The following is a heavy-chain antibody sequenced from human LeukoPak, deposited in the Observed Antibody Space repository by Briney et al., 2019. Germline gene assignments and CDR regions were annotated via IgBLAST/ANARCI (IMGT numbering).Heavy chain of an antibody. CDR3: GKEVERHFDLKY. V-gene: IGHV3-7*03. J-gene: IGHJ4*02. CDR2: IKQDGSEK. CDR1: GITFSSYW. Sequence: GGSLRLSCAASGITFSSYWMSWVRQAPGKGLEWVANIKQDGSEKYYVDSVKGRFTTSRDNSKKILYLQMNSLRAEDTAVYYCGKEVERHFDLKYWGQGTLVTVSS.